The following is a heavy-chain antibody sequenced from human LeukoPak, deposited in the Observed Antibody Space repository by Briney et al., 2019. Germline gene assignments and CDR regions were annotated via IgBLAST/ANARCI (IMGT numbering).Heavy chain of an antibody. Sequence: SETLSLTCTVTGGSISGYHWNWIRQSPGKGLEWIANIFYTGNADYNPSLKSRVTISVDTSRNQFSLKLSSVTAADTAVYYCARDPHYWGQGTLVTVSS. CDR1: GGSISGYH. CDR3: ARDPHY. CDR2: IFYTGNA. J-gene: IGHJ4*02. V-gene: IGHV4-59*01.